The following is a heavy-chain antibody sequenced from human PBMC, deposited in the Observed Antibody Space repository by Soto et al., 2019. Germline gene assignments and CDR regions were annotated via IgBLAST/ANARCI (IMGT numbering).Heavy chain of an antibody. Sequence: WASVKVSCKASGGTFSSYAISWVRQAPGQGLEWMGGIIPIFGTANYAQKFQGRVTITADESTSTAYMELNSLRAEDTAVYYCAKDGRRAYSSGWFVGYYYGMDVWGQGTTVTVSS. D-gene: IGHD6-19*01. CDR1: GGTFSSYA. CDR2: IIPIFGTA. CDR3: AKDGRRAYSSGWFVGYYYGMDV. J-gene: IGHJ6*02. V-gene: IGHV1-69*13.